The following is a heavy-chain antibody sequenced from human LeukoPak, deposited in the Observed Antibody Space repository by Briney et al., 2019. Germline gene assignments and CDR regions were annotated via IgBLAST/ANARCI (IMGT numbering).Heavy chain of an antibody. CDR1: GGTFSSYA. CDR2: IIPIFGTA. J-gene: IGHJ6*02. D-gene: IGHD4-17*01. Sequence: GASVKVSCKASGGTFSSYAISWVRQAPGLGLEWMGGIIPIFGTANYAQKFQGRVTITADESTSTAYMELSSLRSEDTAVYYCAARDYGDYYYGMDVWGQGTTVTVSS. V-gene: IGHV1-69*13. CDR3: AARDYGDYYYGMDV.